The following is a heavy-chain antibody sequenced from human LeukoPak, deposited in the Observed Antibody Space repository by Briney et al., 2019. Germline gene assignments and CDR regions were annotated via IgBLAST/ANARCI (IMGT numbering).Heavy chain of an antibody. CDR2: IRFDGSNK. D-gene: IGHD5-12*01. J-gene: IGHJ4*02. Sequence: PGGSLRLSCAASGFTFSNYGMHWVRQAPGKGLEWVAFIRFDGSNKYYADSVKGRFTISRDNSKNTVYLQMNSLRAEDTAVYYCARDAFGFSGYHLFDYWGQGTLVTVSS. CDR3: ARDAFGFSGYHLFDY. V-gene: IGHV3-30*02. CDR1: GFTFSNYG.